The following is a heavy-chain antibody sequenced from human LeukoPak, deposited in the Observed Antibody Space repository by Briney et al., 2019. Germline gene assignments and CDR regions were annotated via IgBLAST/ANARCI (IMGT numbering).Heavy chain of an antibody. D-gene: IGHD2-21*01. Sequence: SETLCLTCADYGGSFSGYYWSWIRQPPGKGLEWIGEINHSGSTNYNPSLKSRVTISVDTSKNQFSLKLSSVTAADTAVYYCARDGWWWAMNFDYWGERALGTVSS. CDR2: INHSGST. J-gene: IGHJ4*02. CDR3: ARDGWWWAMNFDY. V-gene: IGHV4-34*01. CDR1: GGSFSGYY.